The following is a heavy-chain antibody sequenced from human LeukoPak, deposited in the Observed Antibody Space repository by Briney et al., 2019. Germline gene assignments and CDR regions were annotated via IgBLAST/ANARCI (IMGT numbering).Heavy chain of an antibody. Sequence: SETLSLTCTVSGGSISSSSYYWGWIRQPLGKGLEWIGSIYYSGSTYYNPSLKSRVTISVDTSKNQFSLKLSSVTAADTAVYCCARRRGWSVDYWGQGTLVTVSS. D-gene: IGHD6-19*01. J-gene: IGHJ4*02. V-gene: IGHV4-39*01. CDR3: ARRRGWSVDY. CDR2: IYYSGST. CDR1: GGSISSSSYY.